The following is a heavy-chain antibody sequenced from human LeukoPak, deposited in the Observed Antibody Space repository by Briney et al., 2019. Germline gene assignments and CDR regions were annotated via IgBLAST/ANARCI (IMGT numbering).Heavy chain of an antibody. D-gene: IGHD6-19*01. V-gene: IGHV4-39*07. Sequence: PSETLSLTCTVSGGSISSSSYYWGWIRQPPGKGLEWIGSIYYSGSTYYNPSLKSRVTISVDTSKNQSSLKLSSVTAADTAVYYCARQNDSYSSGVDYWGQGTLVTVSS. CDR2: IYYSGST. J-gene: IGHJ4*02. CDR1: GGSISSSSYY. CDR3: ARQNDSYSSGVDY.